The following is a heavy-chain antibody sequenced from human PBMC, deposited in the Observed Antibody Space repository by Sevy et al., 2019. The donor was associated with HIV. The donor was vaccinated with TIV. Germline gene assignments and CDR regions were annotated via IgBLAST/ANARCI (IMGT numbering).Heavy chain of an antibody. V-gene: IGHV4-59*01. CDR2: IYYSGST. J-gene: IGHJ6*02. CDR3: ARESYDILPGSRGMDV. CDR1: GGSISSYY. D-gene: IGHD3-9*01. Sequence: SETLSLTCTVSGGSISSYYWSWIRQPPGKRLEWIGYIYYSGSTNYNPSLKSRVTISVDTSKNQFSLKLRSVTAADTAVYYCARESYDILPGSRGMDVWGQGTKVTVSS.